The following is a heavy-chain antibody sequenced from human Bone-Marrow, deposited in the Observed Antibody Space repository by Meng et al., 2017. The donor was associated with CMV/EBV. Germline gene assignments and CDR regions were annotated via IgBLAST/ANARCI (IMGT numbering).Heavy chain of an antibody. V-gene: IGHV3-15*01. CDR3: TTDYSNYDYYGMDV. Sequence: GESLKISCAVSGFTFTNAWMSWVRQAPGKGLEWVGRIKSKTDGGTTDYAAPVKGRFTISRDDSKNTLYLQMNSLKTEDTAVYYCTTDYSNYDYYGMDVWGQGTTVTVSS. CDR1: GFTFTNAW. D-gene: IGHD2-21*01. CDR2: IKSKTDGGTT. J-gene: IGHJ6*02.